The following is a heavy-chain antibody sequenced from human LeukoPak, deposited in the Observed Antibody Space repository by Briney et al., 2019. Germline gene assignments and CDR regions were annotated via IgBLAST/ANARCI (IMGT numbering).Heavy chain of an antibody. CDR2: ISYDGSNK. CDR3: AKDGIASPQPPYYMNV. Sequence: AGGSLRLSCAASGFTVSSNYMSWVRQAPGKGLEWVAVISYDGSNKYYADSVKGRFTISRDNSKNTLYLQMNSLRAEDTAVYYCAKDGIASPQPPYYMNVWGKGTTVTVSS. CDR1: GFTVSSNY. V-gene: IGHV3-30-3*01. J-gene: IGHJ6*03. D-gene: IGHD6-13*01.